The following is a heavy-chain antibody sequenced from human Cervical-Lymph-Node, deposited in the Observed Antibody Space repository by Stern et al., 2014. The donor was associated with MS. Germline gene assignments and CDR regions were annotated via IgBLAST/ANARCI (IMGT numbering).Heavy chain of an antibody. Sequence: VQLVESGAEVKKHGSSVKVSCKASGGTFSSYAISWVRQAPGQGLEWMGGMIPIFGTANYAQKFQGRVTIAADESTSTAYMELSSLRSEDTAVYYCARGELKEGLVRGMDVWGQGTTVTVSS. D-gene: IGHD1-26*01. J-gene: IGHJ6*02. CDR2: MIPIFGTA. CDR3: ARGELKEGLVRGMDV. V-gene: IGHV1-69*01. CDR1: GGTFSSYA.